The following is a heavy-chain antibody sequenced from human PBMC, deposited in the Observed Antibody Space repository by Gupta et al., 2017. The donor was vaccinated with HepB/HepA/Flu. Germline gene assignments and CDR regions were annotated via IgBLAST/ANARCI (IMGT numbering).Heavy chain of an antibody. J-gene: IGHJ6*03. CDR1: GLAFDDFT. V-gene: IGHV3-43*01. CDR2: ISWEGGST. D-gene: IGHD2-2*01. Sequence: EVQLVESGGVVVQPGGSLRLSCAASGLAFDDFTMTWVRQAPGNGRECVALISWEGGSTYYADSVKGRVTISRDNSKNSLYLQMNSLRTEDTALYYCAKGGYCSSTSCYDYYYMDVWGKGTTVTVSS. CDR3: AKGGYCSSTSCYDYYYMDV.